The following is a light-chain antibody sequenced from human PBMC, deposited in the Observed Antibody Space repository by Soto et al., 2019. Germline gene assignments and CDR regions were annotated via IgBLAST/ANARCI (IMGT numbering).Light chain of an antibody. CDR2: GAS. CDR3: QQHGTSPRT. CDR1: QSVSSSY. Sequence: EIVLTQSPGTLSLSPGERATLSCRASQSVSSSYLAWYQQKPGRAPRLLIYGASSRATGIPDRFSGSGSGTDFTLIISRLEPEDFAVYYCQQHGTSPRTFGHGTKVDI. J-gene: IGKJ1*01. V-gene: IGKV3-20*01.